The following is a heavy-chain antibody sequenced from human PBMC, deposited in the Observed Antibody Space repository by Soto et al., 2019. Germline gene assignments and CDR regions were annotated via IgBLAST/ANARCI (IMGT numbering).Heavy chain of an antibody. CDR1: GFNLSTYS. V-gene: IGHV3-23*01. J-gene: IGHJ6*02. CDR2: ITASSKTT. CDR3: ARNDLMARGVIILPNYYYGMDV. Sequence: GGSLRLSCAASGFNLSTYSISWVRQAPGKGLEWVSHITASSKTTDYADSVKGRFTMSRDSSRNTLYLQMNNLRAEDTALYYCARNDLMARGVIILPNYYYGMDVWGQGTTVTVSS. D-gene: IGHD3-10*01.